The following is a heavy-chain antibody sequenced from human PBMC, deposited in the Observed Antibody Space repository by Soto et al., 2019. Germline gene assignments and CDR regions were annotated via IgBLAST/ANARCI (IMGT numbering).Heavy chain of an antibody. J-gene: IGHJ4*02. CDR3: ARVLNTDPAAYYSFAY. CDR1: GYTFTAYG. Sequence: QVQLVQSGPEVTMPGASVKVSCKTSGYTFTAYGLAWLRQAPGQRPEWLGWVGTANDNTNYAEKFQGRVTMTSDRSTTTTYMELRSLRSADTAVYYCARVLNTDPAAYYSFAYWGQGTVVIVSS. D-gene: IGHD3-16*01. CDR2: VGTANDNT. V-gene: IGHV1-18*01.